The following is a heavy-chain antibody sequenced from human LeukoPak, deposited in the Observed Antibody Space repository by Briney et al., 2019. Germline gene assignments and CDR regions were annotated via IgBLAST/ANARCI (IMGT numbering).Heavy chain of an antibody. CDR3: ARGGGGSYSVDY. J-gene: IGHJ4*02. V-gene: IGHV3-64*01. CDR1: GFTFSSYA. CDR2: ISSNGGST. D-gene: IGHD1-26*01. Sequence: GSLRLPCAASGFTFSSYAMHWVRQAPGKGLEYVSAISSNGGSTYYANSVKGRFTISRDNSKNTLYLQMGSLRAEDMAVYYCARGGGGSYSVDYWGQGTLVTVSS.